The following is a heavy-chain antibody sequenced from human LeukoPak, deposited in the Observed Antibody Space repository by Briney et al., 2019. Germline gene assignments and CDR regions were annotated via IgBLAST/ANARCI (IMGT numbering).Heavy chain of an antibody. J-gene: IGHJ4*02. Sequence: GGSLRLSCVASGFTFSSYSMNWVRQAPGKGLEWVSSIDPSSYYIYYGDSVKGRSAISRDNAKNSLYLQINSLRAEDTAVYYCARVSGRLERQSDLDFWGQGTLVTVSS. D-gene: IGHD1-1*01. V-gene: IGHV3-21*01. CDR1: GFTFSSYS. CDR3: ARVSGRLERQSDLDF. CDR2: IDPSSYYI.